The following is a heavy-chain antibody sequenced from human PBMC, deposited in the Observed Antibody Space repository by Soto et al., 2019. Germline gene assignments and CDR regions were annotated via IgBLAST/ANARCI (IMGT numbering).Heavy chain of an antibody. J-gene: IGHJ6*03. Sequence: QVQLVQSGAEVKRPGASVTVSCRSSGDTFNDYYIHWVRQAPGQGLEWMGWINPNGGVTKYAQKFQGRDSMTRDTAIRTVYMQLSRLRSDDTAVYYCARESGGATATLDYYYFYMDVWGTGTTVTVSS. CDR3: ARESGGATATLDYYYFYMDV. CDR2: INPNGGVT. CDR1: GDTFNDYY. D-gene: IGHD5-12*01. V-gene: IGHV1-2*02.